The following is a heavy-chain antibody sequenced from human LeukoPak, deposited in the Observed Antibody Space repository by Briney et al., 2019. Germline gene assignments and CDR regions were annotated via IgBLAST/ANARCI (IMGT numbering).Heavy chain of an antibody. D-gene: IGHD7-27*01. Sequence: ASVNVSCKASGCTFTDHYMHWVRQAPGQGLEWMGWINAKRGDTNYAQNFQDRVTMTRDTSISTVYMKLSRLTVDDTAVYYCARDHDWGVDNWGQGTLVTVSS. J-gene: IGHJ4*02. CDR3: ARDHDWGVDN. CDR2: INAKRGDT. CDR1: GCTFTDHY. V-gene: IGHV1-2*02.